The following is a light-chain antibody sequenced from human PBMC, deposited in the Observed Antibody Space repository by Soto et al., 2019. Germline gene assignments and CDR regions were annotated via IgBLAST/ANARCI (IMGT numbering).Light chain of an antibody. V-gene: IGLV2-14*03. CDR2: DVN. CDR1: SSDLGGYNF. Sequence: QSALTQPASVSGSPGQSITISCAATSSDLGGYNFVSWYQQHPSKAPKLMIYDVNNRPSGVSNRFSGSKSGNTASLTISGLQAEDEADYYCSSYTSSSAFWVFGGGTQLTVL. J-gene: IGLJ3*02. CDR3: SSYTSSSAFWV.